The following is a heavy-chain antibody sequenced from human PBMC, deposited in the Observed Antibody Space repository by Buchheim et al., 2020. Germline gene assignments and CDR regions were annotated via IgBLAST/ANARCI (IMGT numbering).Heavy chain of an antibody. Sequence: QVQLVESGGGVVQPGRSLRLSCAASGFTFSSYGMHWVRQAPGKGLEWAAVIWYDGSNKYYADSVKGRFTISRDNSKNTLYLQMNSLRAEDTAVYYCARRARRDILTGYDFDYWGQGTL. V-gene: IGHV3-33*01. CDR3: ARRARRDILTGYDFDY. CDR2: IWYDGSNK. J-gene: IGHJ4*02. D-gene: IGHD3-9*01. CDR1: GFTFSSYG.